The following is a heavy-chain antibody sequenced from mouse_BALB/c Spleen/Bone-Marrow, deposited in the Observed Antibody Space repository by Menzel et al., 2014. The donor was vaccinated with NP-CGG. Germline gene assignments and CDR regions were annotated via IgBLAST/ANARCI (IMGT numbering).Heavy chain of an antibody. CDR2: IDPSDSYT. D-gene: IGHD3-1*01. Sequence: QVQLQQSGAELVKPGASVKLSCKASGYTFTSYWMHLVKQRPGQGLEWIGEIDPSDSYTNYNQKFKGKATLTVDKSSSTAYMQLSSLTSEDSAVYYCATARATSYAMDYWGQGTSVTVSS. CDR1: GYTFTSYW. J-gene: IGHJ4*01. V-gene: IGHV1-69*02. CDR3: ATARATSYAMDY.